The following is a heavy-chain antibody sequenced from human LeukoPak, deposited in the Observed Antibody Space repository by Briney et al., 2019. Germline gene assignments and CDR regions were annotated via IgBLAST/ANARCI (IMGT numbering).Heavy chain of an antibody. CDR1: GYTFINYY. CDR2: INPRGGST. V-gene: IGHV1-46*01. J-gene: IGHJ6*03. CDR3: ARDLSGSYSVAYYYYYMDV. D-gene: IGHD1-26*01. Sequence: AASVKVSCKASGYTFINYYMQWVRQAPGQGLEWMGIINPRGGSTSYAQKFQGRVTMTRDMSTSTVYMELSSLRSEDTAVYYCARDLSGSYSVAYYYYYMDVWGKGTTVTISS.